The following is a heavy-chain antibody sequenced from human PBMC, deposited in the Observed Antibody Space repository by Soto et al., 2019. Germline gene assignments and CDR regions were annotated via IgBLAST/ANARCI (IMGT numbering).Heavy chain of an antibody. V-gene: IGHV4-34*01. CDR2: INHSGST. D-gene: IGHD5-18*01. Sequence: QVQLQQWGAGLLKPSETLSLTCAVYGGSFSGYYWSWIRQPPGKGLEWIGEINHSGSTNYKPSLKSRVTISVDTSKIQFSLKLSSVTAADTAVYYCARGRTDTGWRSYYYYGMDVWGQGTTVTVSS. CDR1: GGSFSGYY. J-gene: IGHJ6*02. CDR3: ARGRTDTGWRSYYYYGMDV.